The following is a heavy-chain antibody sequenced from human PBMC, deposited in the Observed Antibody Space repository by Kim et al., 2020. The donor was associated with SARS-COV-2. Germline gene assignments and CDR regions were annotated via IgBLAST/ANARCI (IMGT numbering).Heavy chain of an antibody. V-gene: IGHV1-46*01. D-gene: IGHD1-26*01. Sequence: ASVKVSCRASGYIFTTFYMHWVPQAPGQGLEWMGVINPNGGKTTYAQQFQGRVFMTRDTSTSTVYMEMSSLTSEDTAVYYCARELGGSYNDYWGQGTPITVSS. CDR1: GYIFTTFY. CDR2: INPNGGKT. J-gene: IGHJ4*02. CDR3: ARELGGSYNDY.